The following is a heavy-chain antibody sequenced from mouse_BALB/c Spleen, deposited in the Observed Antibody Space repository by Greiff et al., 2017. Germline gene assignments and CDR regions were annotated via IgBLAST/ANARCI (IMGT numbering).Heavy chain of an antibody. CDR3: ARYRAWFAY. CDR1: GYTFTNYW. CDR2: IYPGGGYT. Sequence: VQGVESGAELVRPGTSVKISCKASGYTFTNYWLGWVKQRPGHGLEWIGDIYPGGGYTNYNEKFKGKATLTADTSSNTAYMQLSSLTSEDSAVYFCARYRAWFAYWGQGTLVTVSA. V-gene: IGHV1-63*02. J-gene: IGHJ3*01.